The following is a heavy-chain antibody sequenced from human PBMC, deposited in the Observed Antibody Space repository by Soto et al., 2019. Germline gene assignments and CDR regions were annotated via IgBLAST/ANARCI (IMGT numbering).Heavy chain of an antibody. CDR3: TKLKGTGWPFDY. CDR2: IRSKAYGGTA. D-gene: IGHD6-19*01. V-gene: IGHV3-49*03. CDR1: GFTFADDA. J-gene: IGHJ4*02. Sequence: GGSLRLSCTTSGFTFADDAMSWFRQAPGKGLEWVGLIRSKAYGGTADYVASVKGRFTISRDDSKSIAYLQMDSLKTEDTAVYYCTKLKGTGWPFDYWGQGTLVTVSS.